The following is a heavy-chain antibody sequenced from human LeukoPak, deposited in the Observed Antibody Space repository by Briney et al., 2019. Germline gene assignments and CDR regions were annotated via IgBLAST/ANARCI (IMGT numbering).Heavy chain of an antibody. CDR2: IVYSGST. Sequence: SETLSLTCTVSAGSISSYYWSWIRQPPGKGLEWIGYIVYSGSTNYNPSLKSRVTISVDTSKNQFSLKLSSVTAADTAVHYCARHGNPPVFDYWGQGTLVTVSS. V-gene: IGHV4-59*08. CDR1: AGSISSYY. D-gene: IGHD4-23*01. J-gene: IGHJ4*02. CDR3: ARHGNPPVFDY.